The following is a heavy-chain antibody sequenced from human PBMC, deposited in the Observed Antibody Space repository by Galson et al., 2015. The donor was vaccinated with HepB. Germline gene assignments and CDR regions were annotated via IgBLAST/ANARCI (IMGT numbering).Heavy chain of an antibody. CDR3: ARTLKGTEIQLWLYY. CDR1: GFTFSSYA. Sequence: SLRLSCAASGFTFSSYAMHWVRQAPGKGLEWVAVISYDGSNKYYADSVKGRFTISRDNSKNTLYLQMNSLRAEDTAVYYCARTLKGTEIQLWLYYWGQGTLVTVSS. CDR2: ISYDGSNK. D-gene: IGHD5-18*01. V-gene: IGHV3-30*04. J-gene: IGHJ4*02.